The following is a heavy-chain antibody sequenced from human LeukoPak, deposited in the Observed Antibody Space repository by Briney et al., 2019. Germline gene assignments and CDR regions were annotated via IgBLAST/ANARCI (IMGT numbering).Heavy chain of an antibody. CDR1: GFTFSSYG. CDR3: AKDLGIVATTAAFDY. CDR2: ISYDGSNK. V-gene: IGHV3-30*18. D-gene: IGHD5-12*01. Sequence: TGGSLRLSCAASGFTFSSYGMHWVRQAPGKGLEWEAVISYDGSNKYYADSVKGRFTISRDNSKNTLYLQMNSLRAEDTAVYYCAKDLGIVATTAAFDYWGQGTLVTVSS. J-gene: IGHJ4*02.